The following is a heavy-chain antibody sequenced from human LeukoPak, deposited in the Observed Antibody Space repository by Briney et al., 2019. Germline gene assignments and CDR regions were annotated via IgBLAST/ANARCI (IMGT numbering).Heavy chain of an antibody. CDR2: INWNSGSI. D-gene: IGHD2-2*03. J-gene: IGHJ4*02. CDR1: GFNFDDYA. CDR3: ARAVFGYSSSWYFDA. V-gene: IGHV3-9*01. Sequence: SLRLSCAASGFNFDDYAMHWVRQAPGKGLEWVSGINWNSGSIGYADSVKGRFTISRDNAKSSLYLQMSSLGVEDTAVYYCARAVFGYSSSWYFDAWGQGTLVTVSS.